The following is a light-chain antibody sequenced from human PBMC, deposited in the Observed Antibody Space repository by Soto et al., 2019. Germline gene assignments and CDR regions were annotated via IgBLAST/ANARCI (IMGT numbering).Light chain of an antibody. J-gene: IGLJ1*01. V-gene: IGLV2-14*03. CDR3: NSYAGTSTPYI. Sequence: QSALTQPASVSGSPGQSITISCTGTMSDVGRYNYVSWYQQYPGKAPKAMIYDVSTRPSGVSNRFSGSKSGNTASLTISGLQAEDEADYYCNSYAGTSTPYIFGTGTKVTVL. CDR2: DVS. CDR1: MSDVGRYNY.